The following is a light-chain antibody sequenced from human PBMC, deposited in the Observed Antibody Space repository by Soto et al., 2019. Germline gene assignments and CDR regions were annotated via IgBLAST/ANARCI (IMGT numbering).Light chain of an antibody. CDR2: GTS. CDR1: QSVATN. CDR3: QQRSDWSLT. J-gene: IGKJ4*01. V-gene: IGKV3-15*01. Sequence: ELVMTQSPATLSVSPGDRATLSCRASQSVATNLAWYQQKPGQAPKLLIYGTSARANGVPARFSGSGSGTDFTLTISSLQSEDFAVYYCQQRSDWSLTFGGGTKVEIK.